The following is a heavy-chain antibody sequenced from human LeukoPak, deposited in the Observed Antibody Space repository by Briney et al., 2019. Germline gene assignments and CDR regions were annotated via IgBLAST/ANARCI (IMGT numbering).Heavy chain of an antibody. V-gene: IGHV3-64*01. CDR1: GFTFSSYA. CDR2: ISSNGGST. Sequence: GGSLRLSCAASGFTFSSYAMHWVRQAPGKGLEYVSAISSNGGSTYYANSVKGRFTISRDNSKNTLYLQMGSLRAEDMAVYYCARDSGGSGTGPHWGQGTPVTVSS. J-gene: IGHJ4*02. D-gene: IGHD3-10*01. CDR3: ARDSGGSGTGPH.